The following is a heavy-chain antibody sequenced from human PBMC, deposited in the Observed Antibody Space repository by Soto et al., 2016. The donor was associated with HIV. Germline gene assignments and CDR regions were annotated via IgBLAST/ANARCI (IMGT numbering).Heavy chain of an antibody. CDR2: IRSRANSYAT. CDR3: TRSTPVEMATLDHFDY. V-gene: IGHV3-73*01. CDR1: GFTFSGSA. D-gene: IGHD2-15*01. J-gene: IGHJ4*02. Sequence: EVQLVESGGGLVQPGGSLKLSCAASGFTFSGSAMHWVRQASGKGLEWVGRIRSRANSYATAYAASVKGRFTISRDDSKNTAYLQMNSLKTEDTAVYYCTRSTPVEMATLDHFDYWGQGTLVTVSS.